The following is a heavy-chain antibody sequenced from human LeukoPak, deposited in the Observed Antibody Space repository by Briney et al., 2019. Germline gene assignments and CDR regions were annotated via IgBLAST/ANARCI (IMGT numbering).Heavy chain of an antibody. CDR2: ISSSSSYI. Sequence: GGSLRLSCAASGFTFSSYSMNWVRQAPGKGLEWVSSISSSSSYIYYADSVKGRFTISRDNAKNSLYLQRNSLRAEDTSVYDCARDCRVWPYYFDYWGQGTLVTVSS. CDR1: GFTFSSYS. J-gene: IGHJ4*02. D-gene: IGHD2-15*01. V-gene: IGHV3-21*01. CDR3: ARDCRVWPYYFDY.